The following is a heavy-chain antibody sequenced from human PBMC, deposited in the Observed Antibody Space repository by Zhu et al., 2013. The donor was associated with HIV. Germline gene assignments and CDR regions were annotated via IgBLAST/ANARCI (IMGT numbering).Heavy chain of an antibody. J-gene: IGHJ4*02. D-gene: IGHD3-22*01. Sequence: QVTVMQSEAVVKKPGSSVRVSCKSXGGSFSHYAMNWVRQAPGQGFEWMGGIIPAFGVVNYAQRFQGRITISANKETSTDFLDLRSLTSGDTAVYYCARREKAYDNSGLFDYWGQGTLVTVSS. CDR2: IIPAFGVV. CDR3: ARREKAYDNSGLFDY. V-gene: IGHV1-69*17. CDR1: GGSFSHYA.